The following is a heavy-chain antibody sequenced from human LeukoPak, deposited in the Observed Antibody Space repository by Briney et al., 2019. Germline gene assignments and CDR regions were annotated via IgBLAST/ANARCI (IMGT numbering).Heavy chain of an antibody. CDR3: ARERRGYGYGTLDP. V-gene: IGHV3-30*04. CDR1: GIDFKVYE. Sequence: GGSLRLSCVASGIDFKVYEMHWVRQSPDKGLEWVALISDNGLRTNYAESLKGRFIVSRDNSKNTMDLQMNDLRVEDTGVYFCARERRGYGYGTLDPWGQGTLVTVSS. D-gene: IGHD5-12*01. J-gene: IGHJ5*02. CDR2: ISDNGLRT.